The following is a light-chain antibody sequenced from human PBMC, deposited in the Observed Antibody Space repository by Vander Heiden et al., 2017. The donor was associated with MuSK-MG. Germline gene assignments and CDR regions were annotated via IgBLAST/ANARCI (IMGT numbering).Light chain of an antibody. Sequence: DIQMTQSPSSLSASVGDRVTITCRASQSISSYLNWYQQKPGKAPKLLIYAASSLQSGVPSTFSGSGSGTDFTLTISSLQPEDFATYYCHQSESTPLTFGGGTRVEMK. V-gene: IGKV1-39*01. CDR2: AAS. CDR3: HQSESTPLT. J-gene: IGKJ4*01. CDR1: QSISSY.